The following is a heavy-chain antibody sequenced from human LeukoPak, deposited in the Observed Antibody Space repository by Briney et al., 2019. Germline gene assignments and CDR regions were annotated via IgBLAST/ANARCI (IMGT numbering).Heavy chain of an antibody. CDR3: AKPRIAVAGHPGAFDI. CDR2: IFGSGGST. D-gene: IGHD6-19*01. Sequence: GGSLRLSCAASGFTFSIYAMSWVRQAPGKGREWVSAIFGSGGSTYYADSVKGRLTISRDNSKNTLYLQMNSLRAEDTAVYYCAKPRIAVAGHPGAFDIWGQGTMVTVSS. V-gene: IGHV3-23*01. J-gene: IGHJ3*02. CDR1: GFTFSIYA.